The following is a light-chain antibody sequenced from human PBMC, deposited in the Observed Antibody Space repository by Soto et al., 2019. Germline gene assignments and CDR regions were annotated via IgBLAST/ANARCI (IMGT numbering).Light chain of an antibody. CDR1: QSVSSY. CDR2: DAS. Sequence: EIVLTQSPATLSLSPGERATLSCRASQSVSSYLAWYHQKPGQAPRLLIYDASNRATGIPARFSGSGSGTDFTLTISRLEPEDFTVYYCQQRSNWPGLTFGGGTKVEIK. J-gene: IGKJ4*01. CDR3: QQRSNWPGLT. V-gene: IGKV3-11*01.